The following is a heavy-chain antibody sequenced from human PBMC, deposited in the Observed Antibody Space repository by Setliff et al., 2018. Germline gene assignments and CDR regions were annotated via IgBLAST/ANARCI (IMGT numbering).Heavy chain of an antibody. J-gene: IGHJ5*02. D-gene: IGHD6-19*01. CDR3: AVDHVTNIAESGYGYTRIDP. CDR2: IYIRGGT. V-gene: IGHV4-61*02. Sequence: SETLSLTCTVSGGSITDENSWWAWIRQPAGKRPEWLGLIYIRGGTDYNPSLESRVTISLDTSRNQFSLNLNSVTAADTAVYYCAVDHVTNIAESGYGYTRIDPWGQGIPVTVSS. CDR1: GGSITDENSW.